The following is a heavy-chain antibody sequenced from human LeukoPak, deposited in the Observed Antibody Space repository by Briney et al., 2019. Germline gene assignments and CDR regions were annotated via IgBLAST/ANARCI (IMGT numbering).Heavy chain of an antibody. Sequence: GGSLRLSCAASGFTFSNYWMSWVRQAPGKGLEWVANIKQDGSEKYYVDSVKGRFTISRDNAKNSLYLQMNSLRAEDTALYYCAKGLERESRLDSWGQGTLVTVSS. CDR1: GFTFSNYW. J-gene: IGHJ4*02. CDR3: AKGLERESRLDS. CDR2: IKQDGSEK. D-gene: IGHD1-1*01. V-gene: IGHV3-7*03.